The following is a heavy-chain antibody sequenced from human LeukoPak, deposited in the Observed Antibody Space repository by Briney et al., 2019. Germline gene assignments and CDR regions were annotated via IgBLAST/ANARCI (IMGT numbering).Heavy chain of an antibody. D-gene: IGHD2-15*01. CDR3: ARQHCSGGDCYFFD. J-gene: IGHJ4*02. Sequence: GGSLRLSCAASRFTFSSYWMNWVRQAPGKGLEWVALIWYDGNNKYYADSVKGRFTISRDNSKNTLYLQLNSLRAEDTAVYYCARQHCSGGDCYFFDWGQGTLVTVSS. CDR1: RFTFSSYW. V-gene: IGHV3-33*08. CDR2: IWYDGNNK.